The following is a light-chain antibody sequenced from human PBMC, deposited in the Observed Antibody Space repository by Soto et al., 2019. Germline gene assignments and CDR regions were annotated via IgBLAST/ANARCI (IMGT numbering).Light chain of an antibody. CDR2: DAS. J-gene: IGKJ3*01. CDR3: QQYNSYPS. Sequence: DIQMTQSPSTFSASVGDRFTITCRASHSINSWLAWYQQKPGKAPKHQIYDASSLELGSTSRFGGSGSGTEFTLTTSTLHPDDFAAYYCQQYNSYPSFGPGTKVDIK. CDR1: HSINSW. V-gene: IGKV1-5*01.